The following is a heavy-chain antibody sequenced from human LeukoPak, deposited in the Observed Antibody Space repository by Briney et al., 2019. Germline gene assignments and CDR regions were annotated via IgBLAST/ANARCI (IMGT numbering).Heavy chain of an antibody. CDR3: ARDNGMTSGWYAGRIDYYYGMDV. Sequence: GGSLRLSYAASGFSFSRKTMHWVRQAPGKGLEWVSYISSDSGTIYYADSVRGRFTISRDNAKNSLYLQMNSLRDEDMAVYYCARDNGMTSGWYAGRIDYYYGMDVWGQGTTVTVSS. J-gene: IGHJ6*02. D-gene: IGHD6-19*01. CDR1: GFSFSRKT. V-gene: IGHV3-48*02. CDR2: ISSDSGTI.